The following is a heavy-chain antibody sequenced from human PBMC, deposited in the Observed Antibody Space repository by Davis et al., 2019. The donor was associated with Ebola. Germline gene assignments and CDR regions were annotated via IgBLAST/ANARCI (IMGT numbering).Heavy chain of an antibody. V-gene: IGHV3-74*01. CDR1: GFTFRSNW. J-gene: IGHJ4*02. D-gene: IGHD2-8*02. CDR3: AKSFLITGSHMSEFRGVDY. Sequence: GESLKISCAASGFTFRSNWMHWVRQAPGKGLVWVSRINEDGIIKTYADSVKGRFTISRDNSKNTLSLQMDSLRADDTAVYYCAKSFLITGSHMSEFRGVDYWGQGTPVTVSS. CDR2: INEDGIIK.